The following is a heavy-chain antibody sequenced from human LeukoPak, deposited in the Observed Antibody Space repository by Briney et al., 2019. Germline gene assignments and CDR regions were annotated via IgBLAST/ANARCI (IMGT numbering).Heavy chain of an antibody. D-gene: IGHD6-19*01. CDR3: ASRNSGWYY. V-gene: IGHV1-2*06. CDR2: INPKSGGT. CDR1: GYTFTGYY. J-gene: IGHJ4*02. Sequence: ASMKVSCKASGYTFTGYYMHWVRQAPGQGLEWMGRINPKSGGTNYAQKLQRRVTMTRDTPISTAYMELSRLRSDDTAVYYCASRNSGWYYWGQGTLVTVSS.